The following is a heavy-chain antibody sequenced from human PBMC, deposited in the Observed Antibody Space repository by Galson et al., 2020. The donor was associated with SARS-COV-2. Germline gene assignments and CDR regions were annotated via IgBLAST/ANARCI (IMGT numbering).Heavy chain of an antibody. CDR2: ISSSSSTI. J-gene: IGHJ5*02. CDR1: GFTFSSYS. D-gene: IGHD1-20*01. Sequence: GGSLRLSCAASGFTFSSYSMNWVRQAPGKGLEWVSSISSSSSTIYYADSVKGRFTISRDNAKNSLYLQMNSLRAEDTAVYYCARGPVYYNWNDSELNWFDPWGQGTLVTVSS. CDR3: ARGPVYYNWNDSELNWFDP. V-gene: IGHV3-48*04.